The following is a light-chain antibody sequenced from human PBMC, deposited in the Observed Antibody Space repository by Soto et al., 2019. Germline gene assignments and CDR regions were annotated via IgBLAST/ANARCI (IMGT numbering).Light chain of an antibody. CDR3: SSVASSNTWV. J-gene: IGLJ3*02. CDR1: SSDVGAYNY. V-gene: IGLV2-8*01. Sequence: QSALTQPPSASASPGPSVTISCTGTSSDVGAYNYVSWYQQHAGQAPKLVIYEVTKRPSGVPDRFSGSKSANTASLTVSGLQAEDEAYYYCSSVASSNTWVFGGGTKVTVL. CDR2: EVT.